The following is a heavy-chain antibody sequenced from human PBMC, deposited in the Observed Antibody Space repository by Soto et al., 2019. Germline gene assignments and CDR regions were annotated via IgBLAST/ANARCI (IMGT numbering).Heavy chain of an antibody. V-gene: IGHV3-74*01. CDR3: VRDLYYYGSGSSHPFDY. CDR1: GCTFSSYW. Sequence: GGSLRLSCAASGCTFSSYWMHWVRQAPGKGLVWVSRSNSDGSRTSHADSVKGRFTISRDNAKNTLYLQMNSLRAEDTAVYYCVRDLYYYGSGSSHPFDYWGQGTLVTVSS. CDR2: SNSDGSRT. J-gene: IGHJ4*02. D-gene: IGHD3-10*01.